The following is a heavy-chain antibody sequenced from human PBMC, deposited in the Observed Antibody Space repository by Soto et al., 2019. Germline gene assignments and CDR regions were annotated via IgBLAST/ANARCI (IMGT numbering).Heavy chain of an antibody. Sequence: SGGSLRLSCEASGCIFSSYAMSWVRQATGKGLEWVSAISGSGGSTYYADSVKGRFTISRDNSKNTLYLQMNSLRAEDTAVYYCAKGRPRDYVGWFDYWGQGTLVTVSS. V-gene: IGHV3-23*01. CDR3: AKGRPRDYVGWFDY. D-gene: IGHD4-17*01. CDR1: GCIFSSYA. CDR2: ISGSGGST. J-gene: IGHJ4*02.